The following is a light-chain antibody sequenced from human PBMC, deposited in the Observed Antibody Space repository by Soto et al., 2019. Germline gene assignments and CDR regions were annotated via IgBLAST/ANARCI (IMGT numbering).Light chain of an antibody. Sequence: ETVMTQSPATLSVSLGERATLSCRASQSVSTYLAWYQQRPGQAPSLLIYAASTRATGIPARFSGSGSGTEFTLTISSLQSEDFAVYYCQQYNNWPGTFGQGTKVEIK. CDR3: QQYNNWPGT. CDR1: QSVSTY. CDR2: AAS. V-gene: IGKV3-15*01. J-gene: IGKJ1*01.